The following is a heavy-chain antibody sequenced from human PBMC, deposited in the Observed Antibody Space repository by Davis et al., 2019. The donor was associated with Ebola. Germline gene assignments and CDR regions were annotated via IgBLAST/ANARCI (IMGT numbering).Heavy chain of an antibody. Sequence: SVQESLMASGYIHIRYGLSWVRPAPGQGLEWMGRINPNSGGTNYAQKFQGRVTMTRDTSISTAYMELSRLRSDDTAVYYCARAGLPYYWYFDLWGRGTLVTVSS. CDR2: INPNSGGT. J-gene: IGHJ2*01. V-gene: IGHV1-2*06. CDR1: GYIHIRYG. CDR3: ARAGLPYYWYFDL.